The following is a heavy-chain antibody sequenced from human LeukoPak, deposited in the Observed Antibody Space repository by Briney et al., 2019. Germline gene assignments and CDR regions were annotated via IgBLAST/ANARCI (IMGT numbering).Heavy chain of an antibody. V-gene: IGHV3-53*05. Sequence: GGSLRLSCAASGFTVSSNYMSWVRQAPGKGLEWVSFIYSGGSTYYADSVKGRFTISSDNSKNTLYLQMNSLRAEDTAVYYCAKEQPAYWGQGTLVTVSS. CDR1: GFTVSSNY. J-gene: IGHJ4*02. CDR2: IYSGGST. CDR3: AKEQPAY. D-gene: IGHD6-13*01.